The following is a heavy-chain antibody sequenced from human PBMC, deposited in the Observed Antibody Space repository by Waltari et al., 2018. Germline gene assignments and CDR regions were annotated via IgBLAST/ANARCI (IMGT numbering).Heavy chain of an antibody. CDR1: GASFSSAYW. CDR3: ARDRGRGLYLDT. V-gene: IGHV4-4*02. J-gene: IGHJ5*02. CDR2: VHGSGRS. D-gene: IGHD2-15*01. Sequence: QLQLQESGPGLVKPSGTLSLSCAVSGASFSSAYWWSWVRQSPQKGLEWIGQVHGSGRSNYSPSFASRVTVSLDTSNNEFSLKVTSATAADTAMYYCARDRGRGLYLDTWGPGTLVTVSP.